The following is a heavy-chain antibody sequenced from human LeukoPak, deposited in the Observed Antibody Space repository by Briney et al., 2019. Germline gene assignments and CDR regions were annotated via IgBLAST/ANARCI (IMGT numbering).Heavy chain of an antibody. J-gene: IGHJ4*02. Sequence: GGSLRLSCAASGFTVSSNYMSWVRQAPGKGLEWVSVIYSGGSTYYADSVKGRFTISRDNSTNTLYLQMNSLRAEDTAVYYCAKLGGNRLLYYFDYWGQGTLVTVSS. CDR1: GFTVSSNY. V-gene: IGHV3-66*04. CDR3: AKLGGNRLLYYFDY. D-gene: IGHD1-14*01. CDR2: IYSGGST.